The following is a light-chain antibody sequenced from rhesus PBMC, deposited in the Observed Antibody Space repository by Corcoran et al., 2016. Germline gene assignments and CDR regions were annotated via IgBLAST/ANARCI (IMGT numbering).Light chain of an antibody. Sequence: DIQLTQSPSSLSASVGDRVTITCRASQGISSYLAWYQQKSGHAPSPLIYDASHLQSGVPSRFSGSGSGTEFTLTISSLQAEDFATYYWQQRKSYPLTFGGGTKVEIK. CDR3: QQRKSYPLT. CDR1: QGISSY. CDR2: DAS. V-gene: IGKV1-38*01. J-gene: IGKJ4*01.